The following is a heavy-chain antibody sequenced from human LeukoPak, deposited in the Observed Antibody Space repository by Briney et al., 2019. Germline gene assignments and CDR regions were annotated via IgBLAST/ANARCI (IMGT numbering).Heavy chain of an antibody. J-gene: IGHJ4*02. V-gene: IGHV4-39*01. CDR1: GASISSSNYY. CDR3: ARHPDLDY. Sequence: SETLSLTCTVSGASISSSNYYWGWIRQPPGKGLEWIASINYSGSTYYNPSLKSRVTISVDTSKNQFSLRLSSMTAADTAVYYCARHPDLDYWGQGILVTVSS. CDR2: INYSGST.